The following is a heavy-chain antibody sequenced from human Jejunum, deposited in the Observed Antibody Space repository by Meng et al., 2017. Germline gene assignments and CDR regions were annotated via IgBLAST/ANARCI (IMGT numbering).Heavy chain of an antibody. V-gene: IGHV4-38-2*01. D-gene: IGHD1-14*01. CDR3: ARVIEIAGIHGGQYFDS. J-gene: IGHJ1*01. CDR2: VSHTGTT. Sequence: GSLRLSCEVSGSSISSDYYWGWIRQPPGKGLEWIGTVSHTGTTHYNSSLKTRVTFSADSSKNQFFLRLSSVTASDTAVYFCARVIEIAGIHGGQYFDSWGQGTLVTVSS. CDR1: GSSISSDYY.